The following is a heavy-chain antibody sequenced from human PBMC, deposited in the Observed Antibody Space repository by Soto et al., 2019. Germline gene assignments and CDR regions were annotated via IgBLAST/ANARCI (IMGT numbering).Heavy chain of an antibody. CDR2: FNTDGTS. Sequence: ETLSLTCAVSGASVSSYYWSWIRQPAGKGLEWIGRFNTDGTSNYNPSLRSRVTMSVDTSKNQFSLKLTSLTAADTATYYCARERVVARGRPGTDVWGQGTRVTVSS. CDR3: ARERVVARGRPGTDV. CDR1: GASVSSYY. J-gene: IGHJ6*02. D-gene: IGHD2-2*01. V-gene: IGHV4-4*07.